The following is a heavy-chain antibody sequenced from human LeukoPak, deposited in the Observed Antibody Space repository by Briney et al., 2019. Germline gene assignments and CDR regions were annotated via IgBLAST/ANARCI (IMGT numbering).Heavy chain of an antibody. D-gene: IGHD3-10*01. Sequence: GGSLRLSCAAAGFTFSTYSMNWVRQAPGKGLEWVSYISSASNTIYYADSVKGRFTISRDNAKNSLYLQMNSLRAEDTAMYYCARDGWFGDYNWFDPWGQGTLVTVSS. CDR2: ISSASNTI. V-gene: IGHV3-48*01. J-gene: IGHJ5*02. CDR1: GFTFSTYS. CDR3: ARDGWFGDYNWFDP.